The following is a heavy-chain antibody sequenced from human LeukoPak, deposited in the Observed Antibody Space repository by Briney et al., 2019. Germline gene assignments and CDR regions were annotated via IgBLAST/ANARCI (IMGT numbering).Heavy chain of an antibody. CDR2: IYYSGST. CDR1: GFTFSDYY. D-gene: IGHD2-15*01. Sequence: LRLSCAASGFTFSDYYMSWIRQPPGKGLEWIGYIYYSGSTYYNPSLKSRVTISVDTSKNQFSLKLSSVTAADTAVYYCARVTMCSGGSCHFTFDYWGQGTLVTVSS. J-gene: IGHJ4*02. V-gene: IGHV4-30-4*08. CDR3: ARVTMCSGGSCHFTFDY.